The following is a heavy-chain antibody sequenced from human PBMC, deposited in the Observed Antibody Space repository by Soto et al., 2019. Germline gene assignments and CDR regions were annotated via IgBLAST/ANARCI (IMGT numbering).Heavy chain of an antibody. CDR2: ISSGSSTI. J-gene: IGHJ6*03. Sequence: PGGSLRLSCAASGFTFSSYSMNWVRQARGKGLDWVSYISSGSSTIYYADSVKGRFTISRDNAKNSLYLQMDSLRAEDTAVYYATKSAYMDVWGTGTTVTVSS. V-gene: IGHV3-48*01. CDR1: GFTFSSYS. CDR3: TKSAYMDV. D-gene: IGHD1-26*01.